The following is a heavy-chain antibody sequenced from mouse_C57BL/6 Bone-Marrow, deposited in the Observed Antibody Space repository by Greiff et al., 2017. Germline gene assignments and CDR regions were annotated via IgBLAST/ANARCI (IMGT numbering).Heavy chain of an antibody. CDR3: ARDDSYYDYFDY. Sequence: QVQLQQPGAELVMPGASVKLSCKASGYTFTSYWMHWVKQRPGQGLEWIGEIDPSDSYTNYNQKFKGKSTLTVDKSSSTAYMQLSSLTSEDSAVYYCARDDSYYDYFDYWGQGTTLTVSS. CDR1: GYTFTSYW. J-gene: IGHJ2*01. CDR2: IDPSDSYT. V-gene: IGHV1-69*01. D-gene: IGHD2-3*01.